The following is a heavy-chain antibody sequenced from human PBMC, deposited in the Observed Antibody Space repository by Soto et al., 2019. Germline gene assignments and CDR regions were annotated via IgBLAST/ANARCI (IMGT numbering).Heavy chain of an antibody. V-gene: IGHV4-59*02. D-gene: IGHD3-16*01. Sequence: KTSETLSLTCTASGGSVTSYYWSWIRQPPGKGLEWIGDIYHSGITKYNPSLKRRITISVDTSKNQFSLKLSSVTAADTAVYYCAREDHIGGCYFDYWGQGTLVTVSS. CDR1: GGSVTSYY. J-gene: IGHJ4*02. CDR2: IYHSGIT. CDR3: AREDHIGGCYFDY.